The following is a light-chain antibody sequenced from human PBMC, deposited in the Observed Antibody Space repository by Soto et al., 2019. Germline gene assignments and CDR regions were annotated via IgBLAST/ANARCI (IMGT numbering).Light chain of an antibody. J-gene: IGLJ2*01. V-gene: IGLV2-14*01. CDR1: SSDIGRYNY. CDR2: GVN. CDR3: ASYTSPTTLVV. Sequence: QSALTQPASVSGSPGQSITISCTGTSSDIGRYNYVSWYQQHPGKAPRLVISGVNKRPSGISNRFSASKSGNTASLTISGLQADDEAIYYCASYTSPTTLVVFGGGTQLTVL.